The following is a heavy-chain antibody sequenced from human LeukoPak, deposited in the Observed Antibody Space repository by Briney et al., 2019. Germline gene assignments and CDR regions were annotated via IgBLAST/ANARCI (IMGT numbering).Heavy chain of an antibody. CDR1: GFTFSSYW. Sequence: GGSLRLSCAASGFTFSSYWMHWVRQAPGKGLVWVSRINTDGSSTSYADSVKGRFTISRDNAKNTLYLQMNSLRAEDTAVYYCAKDRRYDYIWGSSSFDYWGQGTLVTVSS. D-gene: IGHD3-16*01. CDR2: INTDGSST. V-gene: IGHV3-74*01. CDR3: AKDRRYDYIWGSSSFDY. J-gene: IGHJ4*02.